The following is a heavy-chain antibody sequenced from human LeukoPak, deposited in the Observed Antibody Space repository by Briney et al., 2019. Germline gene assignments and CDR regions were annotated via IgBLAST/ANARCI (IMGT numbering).Heavy chain of an antibody. CDR1: GGSISSYY. J-gene: IGHJ4*02. V-gene: IGHV4-59*01. Sequence: SETLSLTCTVSGGSISSYYWSWIRQPPGEGLEWIGYIYYSGSTNYNPSLKSRVTISVDTSKNQFSLKLSSVTAADTAVYYCARSEMATIYFDYWGQGTLVTVSS. CDR3: ARSEMATIYFDY. D-gene: IGHD5-24*01. CDR2: IYYSGST.